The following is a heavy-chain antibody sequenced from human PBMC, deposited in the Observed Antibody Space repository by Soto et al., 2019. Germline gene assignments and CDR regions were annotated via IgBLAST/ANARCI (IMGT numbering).Heavy chain of an antibody. V-gene: IGHV4-59*08. J-gene: IGHJ4*02. D-gene: IGHD6-19*01. CDR1: GGSISRYF. CDR3: ARLHSSPYSNFDY. Sequence: QVQLQESGPGLVKPSETLSLTCTVSGGSISRYFWTWIRQPPGKGLEWIGYIYYSGSTNYNPSLKSRVSISVDTSKNQFSLDLSSVTAADTAVYYCARLHSSPYSNFDYWGQGTLVTVSS. CDR2: IYYSGST.